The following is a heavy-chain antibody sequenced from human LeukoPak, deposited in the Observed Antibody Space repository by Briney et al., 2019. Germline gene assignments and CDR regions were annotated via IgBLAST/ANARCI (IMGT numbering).Heavy chain of an antibody. CDR3: ARISSWARSLDY. V-gene: IGHV4-31*03. D-gene: IGHD6-13*01. Sequence: SETLSLTCTVSGGSISSGGYYWSWIRQHPGKGLEWIGYIYYSGSTYYNPSLKSRVTISVDTSKNQFSLKLCSVTAADTAVYYCARISSWARSLDYWGQGTLVTVSS. J-gene: IGHJ4*02. CDR1: GGSISSGGYY. CDR2: IYYSGST.